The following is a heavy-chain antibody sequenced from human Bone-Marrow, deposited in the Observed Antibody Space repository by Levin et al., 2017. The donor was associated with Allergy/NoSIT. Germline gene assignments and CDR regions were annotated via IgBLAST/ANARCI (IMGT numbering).Heavy chain of an antibody. J-gene: IGHJ2*01. D-gene: IGHD6-19*01. CDR3: ARASPLAVAGTHHWYFDL. CDR2: NYYIGRT. Sequence: PSETLSLSCTVSGAPVRSGDHYWSWIRQPPGKGLEWIGYNYYIGRTNHNPSLKSRVTISLDTSKNQFSLKLTSVTAADTALYYCARASPLAVAGTHHWYFDLWGPGTVVTVSS. CDR1: GAPVRSGDHY. V-gene: IGHV4-61*08.